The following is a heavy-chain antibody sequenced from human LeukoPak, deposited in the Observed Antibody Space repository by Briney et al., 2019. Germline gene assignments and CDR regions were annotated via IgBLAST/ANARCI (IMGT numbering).Heavy chain of an antibody. CDR2: IYSGGST. J-gene: IGHJ5*02. D-gene: IGHD2-15*01. Sequence: GGSLRLSCAASGFTVSSNYMSWVRQAPGKGLEWVSVIYSGGSTYYADSVKGRFTISRDNSKNTLYLQMNSLRTEDTAVYYCARHRCSGGSCYPMNWFDPWGQGTLVTVSS. CDR3: ARHRCSGGSCYPMNWFDP. V-gene: IGHV3-66*04. CDR1: GFTVSSNY.